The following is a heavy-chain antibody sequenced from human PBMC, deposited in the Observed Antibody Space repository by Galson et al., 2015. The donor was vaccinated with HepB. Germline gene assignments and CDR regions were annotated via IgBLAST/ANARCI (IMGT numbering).Heavy chain of an antibody. Sequence: SLRLSCAASGFTFSSYAMSWVRQAPGKGLEWVSAISGSGSSTYYADSVKGRFTISRDNSKNTLYLQMNSLRAEDTAVYYCARDLKDWGSYGMDVWGQGTTVTVSS. CDR3: ARDLKDWGSYGMDV. V-gene: IGHV3-23*01. CDR2: ISGSGSST. D-gene: IGHD7-27*01. J-gene: IGHJ6*02. CDR1: GFTFSSYA.